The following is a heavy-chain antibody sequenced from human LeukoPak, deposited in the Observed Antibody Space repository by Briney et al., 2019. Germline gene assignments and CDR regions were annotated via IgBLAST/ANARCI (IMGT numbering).Heavy chain of an antibody. D-gene: IGHD3-10*01. CDR1: GFSFSSSS. CDR3: WKGMISTKYYSGMDV. Sequence: GGSLRLSCAASGFSFSSSSMNWVRQAPGKGLEWVSAISASGGSTYYADSVKGRFTISRDNSKNTVYLQVDSLRAEDTAVYYCWKGMISTKYYSGMDVWGQGTTVTVSS. V-gene: IGHV3-23*01. CDR2: ISASGGST. J-gene: IGHJ6*02.